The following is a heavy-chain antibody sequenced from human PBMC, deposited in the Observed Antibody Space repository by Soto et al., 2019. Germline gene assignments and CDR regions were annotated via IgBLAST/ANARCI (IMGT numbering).Heavy chain of an antibody. J-gene: IGHJ6*02. CDR1: GYSFSTHA. D-gene: IGHD1-1*01. V-gene: IGHV1-3*01. CDR3: ARGKGMEENYYYYGMDV. Sequence: ASVKVSCEASGYSFSTHAMHWVRQAPGQGLEWMGWINGGNGNTKYSQKFRDRVTITRDTSASTGYMELSSLRSEDTAVYYCARGKGMEENYYYYGMDVWGQGTTVTVSS. CDR2: INGGNGNT.